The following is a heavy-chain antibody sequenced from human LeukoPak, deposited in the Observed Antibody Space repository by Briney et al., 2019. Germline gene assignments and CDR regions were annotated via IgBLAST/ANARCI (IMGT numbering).Heavy chain of an antibody. D-gene: IGHD2-2*01. J-gene: IGHJ6*04. V-gene: IGHV3-15*01. Sequence: GGSLRLSCAASGSTFSNAWMSWVRQAPGKGLEWVGRIQSKAGGGTADYAAPVKGRFTIPRDDSKNTLYLQMNSLKTEDTAVYYCTTPVVPAAMDSINYYYYGMDVWGKGTTVTVSS. CDR2: IQSKAGGGTA. CDR1: GSTFSNAW. CDR3: TTPVVPAAMDSINYYYYGMDV.